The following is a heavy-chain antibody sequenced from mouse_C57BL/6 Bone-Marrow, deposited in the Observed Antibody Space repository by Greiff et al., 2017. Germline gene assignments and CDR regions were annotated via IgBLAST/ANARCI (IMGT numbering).Heavy chain of an antibody. CDR1: GYSFTDYN. D-gene: IGHD1-1*01. Sequence: VQLQQSGPELVKPGASVQISCKASGYSFTDYNMNWVKQSNGKSLEWIGDINPNYGTTSYNQKFKGKATLTVDQSSSPAYMQLNSLTSEDSAVYSCARKNYCRSLWYFDYWGTGTTVTVSS. CDR2: INPNYGTT. J-gene: IGHJ1*03. V-gene: IGHV1-39*01. CDR3: ARKNYCRSLWYFDY.